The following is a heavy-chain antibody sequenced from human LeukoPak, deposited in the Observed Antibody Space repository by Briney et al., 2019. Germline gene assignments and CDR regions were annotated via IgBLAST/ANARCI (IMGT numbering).Heavy chain of an antibody. CDR3: ARNTPSVEMATISFFDY. CDR2: ISSSGSTI. Sequence: PGGSLRLSCAPSGFTFSSYEMNWVRQAPGKGLEWVSYISSSGSTIYYADSVKGRFTISRDNAKNSLYLQMNSLRAEDTAVYYCARNTPSVEMATISFFDYWGQGTLVTVSS. J-gene: IGHJ4*02. CDR1: GFTFSSYE. V-gene: IGHV3-48*03. D-gene: IGHD5-24*01.